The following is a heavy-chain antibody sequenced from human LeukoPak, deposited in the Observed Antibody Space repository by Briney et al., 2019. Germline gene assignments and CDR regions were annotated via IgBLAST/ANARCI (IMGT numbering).Heavy chain of an antibody. D-gene: IGHD2-15*01. CDR1: GFTFSSYE. CDR2: ISSSGSTV. V-gene: IGHV3-48*03. CDR3: ARGSSGDYYYYYMDV. J-gene: IGHJ6*03. Sequence: GGSLRLSCAASGFTFSSYEMNWVRQAPGKGPEWVSYISSSGSTVYYADSVKGRFTISTDNAKNSLYLQMNSLRAEDTAMYYCARGSSGDYYYYYMDVWGKGTTVTVSS.